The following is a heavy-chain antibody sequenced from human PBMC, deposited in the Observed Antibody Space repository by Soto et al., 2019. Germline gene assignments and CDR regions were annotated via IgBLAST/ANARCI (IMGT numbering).Heavy chain of an antibody. V-gene: IGHV4-59*08. D-gene: IGHD3-10*01. CDR3: ARHNYGSGSTYFDY. CDR2: IYYSGST. J-gene: IGHJ4*02. Sequence: SETPSISCTVCGGSVCSYYWGGIRQHPGKGLEWIGYIYYSGSTNYNPSLKSRVTISVDTSKNQFSLKLNSMTAADAAVYYCARHNYGSGSTYFDYWGQGTLVTVSS. CDR1: GGSVCSYY.